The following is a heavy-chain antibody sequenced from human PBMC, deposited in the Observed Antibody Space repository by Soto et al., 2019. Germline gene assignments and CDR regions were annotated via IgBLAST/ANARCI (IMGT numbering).Heavy chain of an antibody. Sequence: QVQLVESGGGVVRPGTSLRLSCAATGFSFSAHGMHWVRQAPGKGLEWLAVINDGSEEGYADSVRGRFTISRDNARNILYLRMDNLRAEDSALYYCAIDDLFVDNGLDHWGQGTLVTVSS. D-gene: IGHD1-1*01. V-gene: IGHV3-33*01. CDR2: INDGSEE. J-gene: IGHJ4*02. CDR1: GFSFSAHG. CDR3: AIDDLFVDNGLDH.